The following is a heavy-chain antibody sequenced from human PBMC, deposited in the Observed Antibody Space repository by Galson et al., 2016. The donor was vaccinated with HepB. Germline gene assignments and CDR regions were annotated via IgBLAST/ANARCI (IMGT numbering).Heavy chain of an antibody. V-gene: IGHV5-51*01. D-gene: IGHD3-10*01. J-gene: IGHJ3*02. Sequence: QSGAEVKKPGESLKISCAGSGYSFTSYWIGWVRQMPRKGLEWMGTIYPGDSDTRYSPSSQGQVTISADKSISAAYLQWNSLKASDTAIYYCARRSSDAFDIWGQGTMVTGSS. CDR2: IYPGDSDT. CDR3: ARRSSDAFDI. CDR1: GYSFTSYW.